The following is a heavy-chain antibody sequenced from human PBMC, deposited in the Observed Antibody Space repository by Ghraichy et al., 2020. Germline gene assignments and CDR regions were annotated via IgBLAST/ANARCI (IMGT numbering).Heavy chain of an antibody. CDR2: INHSGST. CDR1: GGSFSGYY. V-gene: IGHV4-34*01. CDR3: ARVGYFDFLDY. J-gene: IGHJ4*02. D-gene: IGHD3-3*01. Sequence: SETLSLTCAVYGGSFSGYYWSWIRQPPGKGLEWIGEINHSGSTNYNPSLKSRVTISVDTSKNQFSLKLSSVTAADTAVYYCARVGYFDFLDYWGQGTLVTVSS.